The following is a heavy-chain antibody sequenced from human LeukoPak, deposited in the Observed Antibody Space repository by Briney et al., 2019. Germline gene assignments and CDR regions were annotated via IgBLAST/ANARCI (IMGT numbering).Heavy chain of an antibody. V-gene: IGHV4-39*01. D-gene: IGHD2-15*01. CDR2: MYYSGRT. CDR3: ARLPVAVPVTYSDY. Sequence: SETLSLTCTVSGGSISNSSHYWGWIRQPPGKGLEWIGSMYYSGRTYYNPSLKSRVTISVDTSKNQFSLKLSSVTAADTAVYYCARLPVAVPVTYSDYWGQGTLVTVSS. CDR1: GGSISNSSHY. J-gene: IGHJ4*02.